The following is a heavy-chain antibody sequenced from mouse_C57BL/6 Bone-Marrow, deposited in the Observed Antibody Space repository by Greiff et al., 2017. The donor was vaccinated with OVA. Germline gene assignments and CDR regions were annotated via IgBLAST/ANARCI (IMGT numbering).Heavy chain of an antibody. J-gene: IGHJ4*01. V-gene: IGHV1-39*01. CDR3: ARDYGSSFAMDY. CDR1: GYSFTDYN. CDR2: INPNYGTT. Sequence: VHVKQSGPELVKPGASVKISCKASGYSFTDYNMNWVKQSNGKSLEWIGVINPNYGTTSYNQKFKCKATLTVAQSASTAYMKLNSLTSEDSAVYYCARDYGSSFAMDYWGQGTSVTVSS. D-gene: IGHD1-1*01.